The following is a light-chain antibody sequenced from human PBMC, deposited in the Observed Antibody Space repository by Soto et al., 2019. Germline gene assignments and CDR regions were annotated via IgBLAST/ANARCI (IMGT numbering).Light chain of an antibody. CDR1: SSDVGGYEY. CDR3: CSYGRSVV. V-gene: IGLV2-8*01. Sequence: QSALTQPPSASGSPGQSVTISCTGSSSDVGGYEYVSWYQQHPGKAPKLIIYEASKRPSGVPNRFSGSKSGNTASLTISGLHAEDEADYYCCSYGRSVVFGGGTKLTVL. J-gene: IGLJ2*01. CDR2: EAS.